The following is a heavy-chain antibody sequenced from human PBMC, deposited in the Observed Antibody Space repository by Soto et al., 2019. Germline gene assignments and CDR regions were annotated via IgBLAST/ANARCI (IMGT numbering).Heavy chain of an antibody. CDR1: GYTFTGYY. D-gene: IGHD3-22*01. V-gene: IGHV1-2*04. Sequence: QVQLVQSGTEVKKPGASVKVSCKASGYTFTGYYIHWVRQAPGQGIEWMGWINPNSGATDYAQKFQGWVTMTWDTSISTAHMELSRLRSDVTAVYYCARLNADYYDISGYFFDYWGQGSMVTVSS. J-gene: IGHJ4*02. CDR3: ARLNADYYDISGYFFDY. CDR2: INPNSGAT.